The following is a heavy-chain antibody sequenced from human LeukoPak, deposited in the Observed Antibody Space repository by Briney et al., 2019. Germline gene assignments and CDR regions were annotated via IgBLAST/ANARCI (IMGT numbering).Heavy chain of an antibody. CDR1: GGSISSSSYS. Sequence: SETLSLTCTVSGGSISSSSYSWGWIRQPPGKGLEWIGSIYYSGSTYYNPSLKSRVTISVDTSKNQFSLKLSSVTAADTAVYYCAMYYDFWSGYRTWGQGTLVTVSS. D-gene: IGHD3-3*01. CDR3: AMYYDFWSGYRT. J-gene: IGHJ4*02. CDR2: IYYSGST. V-gene: IGHV4-39*07.